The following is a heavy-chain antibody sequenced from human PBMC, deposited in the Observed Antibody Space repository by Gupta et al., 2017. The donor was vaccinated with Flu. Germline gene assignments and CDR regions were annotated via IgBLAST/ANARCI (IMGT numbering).Heavy chain of an antibody. Sequence: DGQLVEAGGGVVQGGGGRRVSCSGSGVKIRESNMRWVRQAPGRGLQWVAVIYRSNKTYYADSVRGRFNIFRDDSKNVLFLHLTSLTPDDTAVYYCARDSPVGASRSFFFDSWCQGILVTVSS. J-gene: IGHJ4*02. CDR2: IYRSNKT. V-gene: IGHV3-66*02. CDR3: ARDSPVGASRSFFFDS. D-gene: IGHD1-26*01. CDR1: GVKIRESN.